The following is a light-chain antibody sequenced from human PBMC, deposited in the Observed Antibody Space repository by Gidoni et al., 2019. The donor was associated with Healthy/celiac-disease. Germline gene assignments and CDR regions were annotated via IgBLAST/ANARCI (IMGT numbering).Light chain of an antibody. Sequence: QSLVTQPPSASGTPGRRVTISCSGTSSNVEVNSVYWYQQVPGMAPNLLIYRDNERPSGVPDRFSGSKSGTSASLAISGLRPEDEADYYCAVWDDTLTGYVFGPGTKVTAL. CDR1: SSNVEVNS. J-gene: IGLJ1*01. V-gene: IGLV1-47*01. CDR2: RDN. CDR3: AVWDDTLTGYV.